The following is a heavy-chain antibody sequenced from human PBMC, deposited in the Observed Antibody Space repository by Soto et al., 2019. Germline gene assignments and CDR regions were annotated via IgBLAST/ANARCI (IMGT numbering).Heavy chain of an antibody. V-gene: IGHV1-3*05. Sequence: QVQLVQSGAEEKKPGASVKVSCEASGYTFTGYAIHWVRQAPGQRLEWMGWSNAGNGNTKYSQKFQGRVTITRDTSASTAYMELSSLRSEDTAVYYCARSAISPFGGLIGPFDYWGQGNLVIVSS. CDR1: GYTFTGYA. D-gene: IGHD3-16*02. CDR3: ARSAISPFGGLIGPFDY. CDR2: SNAGNGNT. J-gene: IGHJ4*02.